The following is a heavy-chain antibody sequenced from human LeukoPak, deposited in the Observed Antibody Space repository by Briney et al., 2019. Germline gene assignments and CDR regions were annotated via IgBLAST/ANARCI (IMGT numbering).Heavy chain of an antibody. Sequence: PSETLSLTCTVSGGSISSDSYDWYWIRQPAGKGLEWIGHIYTSGSTDYNPSLKSRVTISVAASKNQFSLKLSSVTAADTAVYYCARELHDILTGYYLDYWGQGTLVTVSS. V-gene: IGHV4-61*09. CDR2: IYTSGST. D-gene: IGHD3-9*01. CDR3: ARELHDILTGYYLDY. CDR1: GGSISSDSYD. J-gene: IGHJ4*02.